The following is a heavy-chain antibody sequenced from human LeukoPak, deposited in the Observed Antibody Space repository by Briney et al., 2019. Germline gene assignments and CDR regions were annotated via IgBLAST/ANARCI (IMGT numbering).Heavy chain of an antibody. J-gene: IGHJ6*03. Sequence: ASVKVSCKASGYTFTGYYMHWVRQAPGQGLEWMGWINPNSGGTNYAQKFQGRVTMTRDTSISTAYMELSRLRSDDTAAYYCAREAVVVTAIPSYYYYYMDVWGKGTTVTVSS. D-gene: IGHD2-21*02. V-gene: IGHV1-2*02. CDR1: GYTFTGYY. CDR2: INPNSGGT. CDR3: AREAVVVTAIPSYYYYYMDV.